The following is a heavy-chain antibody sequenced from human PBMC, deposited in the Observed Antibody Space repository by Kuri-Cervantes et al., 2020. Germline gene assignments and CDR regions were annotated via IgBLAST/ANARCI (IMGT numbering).Heavy chain of an antibody. D-gene: IGHD6-13*01. CDR2: IYTSGST. J-gene: IGHJ4*02. CDR1: GSSISSYY. V-gene: IGHV4-4*07. CDR3: ASLGDVAAAGTVFDY. Sequence: SETLSLTCTVSGSSISSYYWSWVRQPAGKGLEWIGRIYTSGSTNYNPSLKSRVTISVDKSKNQFSLKLSSVTAADTAVYYCASLGDVAAAGTVFDYWGQGTLVTVSS.